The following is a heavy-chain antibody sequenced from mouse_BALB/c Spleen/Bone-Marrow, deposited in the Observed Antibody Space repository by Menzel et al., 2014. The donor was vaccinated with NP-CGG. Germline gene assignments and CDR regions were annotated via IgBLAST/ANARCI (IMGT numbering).Heavy chain of an antibody. D-gene: IGHD2-14*01. Sequence: VKLVESGPGLVAPSQSLSITCTVSGFSLTSYGVHWVRQPPGKGLEWLGVIWAGGSTNYNSALMSRLSISKDNSKSQVFLKMNSLQTDDTAMYYCASVGYRYDGYAMDYWGQGTSVTVSS. CDR2: IWAGGST. CDR1: GFSLTSYG. J-gene: IGHJ4*01. CDR3: ASVGYRYDGYAMDY. V-gene: IGHV2-9*02.